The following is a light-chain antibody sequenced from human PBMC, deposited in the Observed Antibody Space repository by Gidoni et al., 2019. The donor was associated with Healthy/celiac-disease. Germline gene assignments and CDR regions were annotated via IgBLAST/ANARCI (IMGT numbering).Light chain of an antibody. CDR2: AAS. J-gene: IGKJ4*01. V-gene: IGKV1-8*01. CDR1: QGISSN. CDR3: QQYYSYPHT. Sequence: AIRMTQSPSSLPASTGDRVTITCRASQGISSNLAWYQQKPGKAPKLLIYAASTLQSGVPSRFSGSGSGTDFTLTISCLQSEDFATYYCQQYYSYPHTFGGGTKVEIK.